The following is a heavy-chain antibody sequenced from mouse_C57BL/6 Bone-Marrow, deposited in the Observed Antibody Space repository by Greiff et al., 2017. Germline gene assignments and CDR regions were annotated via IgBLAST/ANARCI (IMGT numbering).Heavy chain of an antibody. CDR3: ARSGDYGSSFDY. J-gene: IGHJ2*01. V-gene: IGHV1-81*01. Sequence: QVQLQQSGAELARPGASVKLSCKASGYTFTSYGISWVKQRTGQGLEWIGEIYPRSGNTYYNEKFKGKATLTADKSSSTAYMELRSLTSEDSVVYFCARSGDYGSSFDYWGQGTTLTVSS. CDR2: IYPRSGNT. CDR1: GYTFTSYG. D-gene: IGHD1-1*01.